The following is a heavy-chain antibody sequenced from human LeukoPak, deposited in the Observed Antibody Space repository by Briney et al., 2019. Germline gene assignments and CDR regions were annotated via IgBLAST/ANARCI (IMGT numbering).Heavy chain of an antibody. Sequence: GGSLRLSCAASGFTFSSYAMHWVRQAPGKGLEWVAVISYDGSNKYYADSVKGRFTISRDNSKNTLYLQMNSLRAEDTAVYYCARSRSSSSIDYWGRGTLVTVSS. J-gene: IGHJ4*02. CDR1: GFTFSSYA. V-gene: IGHV3-30-3*01. CDR2: ISYDGSNK. D-gene: IGHD6-6*01. CDR3: ARSRSSSSIDY.